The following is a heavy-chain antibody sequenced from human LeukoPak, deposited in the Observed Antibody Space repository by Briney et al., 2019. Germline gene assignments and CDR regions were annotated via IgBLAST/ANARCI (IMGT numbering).Heavy chain of an antibody. V-gene: IGHV3-23*01. J-gene: IGHJ4*02. CDR1: GFTFSSYA. D-gene: IGHD4-17*01. CDR2: ITGSGGDT. Sequence: GGSLRLSCAASGFTFSSYAMSWVRQAPGMGLEWVSAITGSGGDTWHADSVEGRFTISRDNSRNTLYLQMNSLRAEDSAVYYCARVGGDYKFDYWGQGTLVTVSS. CDR3: ARVGGDYKFDY.